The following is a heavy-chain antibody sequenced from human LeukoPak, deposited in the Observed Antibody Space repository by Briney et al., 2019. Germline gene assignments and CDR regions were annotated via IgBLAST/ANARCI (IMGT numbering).Heavy chain of an antibody. D-gene: IGHD6-19*01. CDR3: ARGPTDSGWYNDY. CDR1: GYSIRSGYY. CDR2: SYHSGGT. Sequence: PSETLSLTCTVSGYSIRSGYYWAWIRQPPGKGLEWIGSSYHSGGTDYNPSLKSRITISVDTSKNQFSLKLSSVTAADTAVYYCARGPTDSGWYNDYWGQGILVTVSS. V-gene: IGHV4-38-2*02. J-gene: IGHJ4*02.